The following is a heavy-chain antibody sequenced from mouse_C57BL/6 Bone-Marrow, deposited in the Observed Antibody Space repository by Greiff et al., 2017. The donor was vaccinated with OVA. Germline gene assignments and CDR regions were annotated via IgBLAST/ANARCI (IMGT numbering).Heavy chain of an antibody. D-gene: IGHD2-3*01. CDR2: INPNYGTT. CDR3: ARRWLLHDVYAMDY. CDR1: GYSFTDYN. V-gene: IGHV1-39*01. J-gene: IGHJ4*01. Sequence: EVQLQQSGPELVKPGASVKISCKASGYSFTDYNMNWVKQSNGKSLEWIGVINPNYGTTSYNQKFKGKATLTVDQSSSTAYLQLNSLTSEDSAVYYCARRWLLHDVYAMDYWGQGTSVTVSS.